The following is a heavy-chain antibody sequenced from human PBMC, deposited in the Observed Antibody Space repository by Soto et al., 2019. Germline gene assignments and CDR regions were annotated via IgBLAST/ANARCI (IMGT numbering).Heavy chain of an antibody. CDR3: AREADYYYYGMDV. CDR2: IYSGGST. J-gene: IGHJ6*02. CDR1: GFTVSSNY. V-gene: IGHV3-53*01. Sequence: VGSLRLSCAASGFTVSSNYMSWVRQAPGKGLEWVSVIYSGGSTYYADSVKGRFTISRDNSKNTLYLQMNSLRAEDTAVYYCAREADYYYYGMDVWGQGTTVTVSS.